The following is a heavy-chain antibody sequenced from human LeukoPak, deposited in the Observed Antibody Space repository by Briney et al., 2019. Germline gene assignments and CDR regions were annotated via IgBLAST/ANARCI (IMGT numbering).Heavy chain of an antibody. CDR2: ISAYNGNT. D-gene: IGHD4-17*01. V-gene: IGHV1-18*01. J-gene: IGHJ4*02. Sequence: GASVKVSCKASGYTFTSYGISWVRQAPGQGLEWMGWISAYNGNTNYAQKFQGRVTMTRNTSISTAYMELSSLRSEDTAVYYCARENYGSRYYFDYWGQGTLVTVSS. CDR3: ARENYGSRYYFDY. CDR1: GYTFTSYG.